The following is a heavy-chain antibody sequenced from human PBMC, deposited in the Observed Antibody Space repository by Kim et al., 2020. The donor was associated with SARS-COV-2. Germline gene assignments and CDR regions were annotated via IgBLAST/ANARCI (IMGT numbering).Heavy chain of an antibody. CDR3: VCGYYSRGDY. D-gene: IGHD3-22*01. V-gene: IGHV4-39*01. J-gene: IGHJ4*02. CDR1: GGSISSSSYY. CDR2: IYYSGST. Sequence: SETLSLTCTVPGGSISSSSYYWGWIRQPPGKGLEWIGSIYYSGSTYYNPSLKSRVTITVDTSKNQFSLKLSSVTAADTAMYYCVCGYYSRGDYWGQGSLVTVSS.